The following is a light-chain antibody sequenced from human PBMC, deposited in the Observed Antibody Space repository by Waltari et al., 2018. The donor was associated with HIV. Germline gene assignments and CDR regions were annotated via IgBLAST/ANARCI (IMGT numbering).Light chain of an antibody. CDR1: QSVSSN. V-gene: IGKV3-15*01. Sequence: EIVMTQSPATLSVSPGERATLSCRASQSVSSNLAWYQQHPGQAPRLLIYGASTRATGIPARFSGSGSGTEITLTISSLQSEDFAVYYCQQYNNWPPWTFGQGTKVEIK. CDR2: GAS. J-gene: IGKJ1*01. CDR3: QQYNNWPPWT.